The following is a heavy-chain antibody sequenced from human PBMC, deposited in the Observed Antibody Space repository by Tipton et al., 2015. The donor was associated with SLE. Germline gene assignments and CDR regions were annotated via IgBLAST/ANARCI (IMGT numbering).Heavy chain of an antibody. J-gene: IGHJ6*02. Sequence: GLVKPSETLSLTCTVSGGSISSYYWSWIRQPPGKGLEWIGYIYYSGSTNYNPSLKSRVTISVDTSKNQFSLKLSSVTAADTAVYYCARSLTTVTLYGMDVWGQGTTVTVSS. CDR2: IYYSGST. V-gene: IGHV4-59*01. D-gene: IGHD4-17*01. CDR3: ARSLTTVTLYGMDV. CDR1: GGSISSYY.